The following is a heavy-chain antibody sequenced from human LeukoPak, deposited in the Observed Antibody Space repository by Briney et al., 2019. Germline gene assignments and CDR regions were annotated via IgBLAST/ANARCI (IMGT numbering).Heavy chain of an antibody. CDR2: INWKGGST. CDR3: ERDYLGSSSWYYYYYYMDV. V-gene: IGHV3-20*04. D-gene: IGHD6-13*01. J-gene: IGHJ6*03. CDR1: GFTFDDYG. Sequence: GGSLRLSCAPSGFTFDDYGMSWVRHAPRKGLEWVSCINWKGGSTGYADSVKGRFTISRDNAKNSIYLQMNSLSAEDKAVYYCERDYLGSSSWYYYYYYMDVWGKGTTVTISS.